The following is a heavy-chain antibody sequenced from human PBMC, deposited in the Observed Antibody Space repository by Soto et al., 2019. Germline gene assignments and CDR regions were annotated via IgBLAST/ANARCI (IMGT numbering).Heavy chain of an antibody. J-gene: IGHJ6*02. CDR2: IYWDDDK. D-gene: IGHD3-9*01. Sequence: GPTLGNPTQTLTLTCTVSGFSLSTSGGGVGWIRQPPGKALEWLALIYWDDDKRYSPSLKSRLTITKDTSKNQVVLTMTNMDPVDTATYYCAHTRSSGLRYFDWLYYGMDVWGQGT. CDR3: AHTRSSGLRYFDWLYYGMDV. V-gene: IGHV2-5*02. CDR1: GFSLSTSGGG.